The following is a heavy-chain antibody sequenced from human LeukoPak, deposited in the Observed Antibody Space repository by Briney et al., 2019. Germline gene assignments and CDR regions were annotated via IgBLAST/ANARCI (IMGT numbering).Heavy chain of an antibody. Sequence: SQTRSLTCTVSGGSISSGGYYWSWIRQHPGKDLEWIGYIHYSGSTYYNPSLKSRVIISVDTSKNQFSLKLSSVTAADTAMYYCAREGCSSTSCYLPFDPWGQGTLVIVSS. V-gene: IGHV4-31*03. CDR2: IHYSGST. CDR3: AREGCSSTSCYLPFDP. J-gene: IGHJ5*02. D-gene: IGHD2-2*01. CDR1: GGSISSGGYY.